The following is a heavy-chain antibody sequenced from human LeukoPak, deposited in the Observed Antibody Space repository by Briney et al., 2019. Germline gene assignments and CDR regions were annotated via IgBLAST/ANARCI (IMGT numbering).Heavy chain of an antibody. Sequence: SGTLSLTCTVSGGSISSYYWSWIRQPPGKGLEWIGYIYYSGSTNYNPSLKSRVTISVDTSKNQFSLKLSSVTAADTAVYYCARGGSGWYSDAFDIWGQGTMVTVSS. CDR1: GGSISSYY. J-gene: IGHJ3*02. D-gene: IGHD6-19*01. V-gene: IGHV4-59*01. CDR3: ARGGSGWYSDAFDI. CDR2: IYYSGST.